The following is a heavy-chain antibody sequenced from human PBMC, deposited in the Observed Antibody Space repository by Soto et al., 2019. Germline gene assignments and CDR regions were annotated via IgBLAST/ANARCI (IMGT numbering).Heavy chain of an antibody. Sequence: QITLKESGPTLVKPTQTLTLTCTFSGFSLSTRGVAVGWFRQPPGKALEWLALIYWDEDNWYSPSLKSRLTITDDTSKNQVVLTMPNMDPVDTATYYCAHRPRGYAYYFDYWGQGTLVTVSS. CDR3: AHRPRGYAYYFDY. V-gene: IGHV2-5*02. J-gene: IGHJ4*02. CDR2: IYWDEDN. D-gene: IGHD5-12*01. CDR1: GFSLSTRGVA.